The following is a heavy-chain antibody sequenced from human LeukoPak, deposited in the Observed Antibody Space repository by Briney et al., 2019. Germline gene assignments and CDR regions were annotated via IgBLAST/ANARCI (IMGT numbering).Heavy chain of an antibody. D-gene: IGHD2-15*01. CDR1: GGSFSGYY. Sequence: PSETLSLTCAVYGGSFSGYYWSRIRQPPGKGLEWIGEINHSGSTNYNPSLKSRVTISVDTSKNQFSLKLSSVTAADTAVYYCARVCMSGGSCYYYYGMDVWGQGTTVTVSS. V-gene: IGHV4-34*01. J-gene: IGHJ6*02. CDR2: INHSGST. CDR3: ARVCMSGGSCYYYYGMDV.